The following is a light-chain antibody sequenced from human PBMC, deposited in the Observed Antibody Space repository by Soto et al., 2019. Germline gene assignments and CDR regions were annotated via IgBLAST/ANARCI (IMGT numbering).Light chain of an antibody. CDR2: GAS. J-gene: IGKJ4*01. V-gene: IGKV3-20*01. Sequence: EIVLTQSPGTLSLSPGERATLSCRASQSVSTSYLAWYQQKPGQATRLLIYGASSRATGIPDRFSGSGSGADFTLTIRRLEPEDFAVYYCQQYGSVPLTFGGGNKVEIK. CDR1: QSVSTSY. CDR3: QQYGSVPLT.